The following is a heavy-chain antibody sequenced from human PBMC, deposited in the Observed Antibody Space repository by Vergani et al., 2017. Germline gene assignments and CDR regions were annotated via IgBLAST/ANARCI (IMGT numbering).Heavy chain of an antibody. Sequence: QVQLVESGGGVVQPGTSLRLSCVVSGFALNRHAMYWVRQAPGKGLEWVVGISFDGTNEYYPDLVKARFTISRDIAKNTLYLQVRSLRLADTAVYHSVRHRGLCAGGRGDTEAWDYWGQGTPVTVSS. CDR2: ISFDGTNE. V-gene: IGHV3-30-3*01. CDR1: GFALNRHA. D-gene: IGHD1-14*01. CDR3: VRHRGLCAGGRGDTEAWDY. J-gene: IGHJ4*02.